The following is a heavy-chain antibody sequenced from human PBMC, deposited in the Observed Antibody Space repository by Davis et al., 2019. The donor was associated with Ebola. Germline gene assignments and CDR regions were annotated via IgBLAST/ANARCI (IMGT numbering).Heavy chain of an antibody. Sequence: MPSETLSLTCTVSRGSVSSGSYYWSWIRQPPEKGLEWVGYIYYSGSTNCNSSLKSRVTIPVDTSKNQFSLKLSSVTAADTAVYYCARGSSGYDFWSGYRYFDYWGQGTLVTVSS. D-gene: IGHD3-3*01. CDR3: ARGSSGYDFWSGYRYFDY. V-gene: IGHV4-61*01. J-gene: IGHJ4*02. CDR1: RGSVSSGSYY. CDR2: IYYSGST.